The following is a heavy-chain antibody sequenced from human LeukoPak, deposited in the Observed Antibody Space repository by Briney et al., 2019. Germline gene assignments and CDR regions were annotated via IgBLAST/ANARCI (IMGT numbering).Heavy chain of an antibody. CDR3: ARTHCSSTSCYSHNWFDP. Sequence: GGSLRLSCAASGFTFSSYSMNWVRQAPGKGLEWVSSISSSSSYIYYADSMKGRFTISRDNAKNSLYLQMNSLRAEDTAVYYCARTHCSSTSCYSHNWFDPWGQGTLVTVSS. CDR1: GFTFSSYS. V-gene: IGHV3-21*01. CDR2: ISSSSSYI. J-gene: IGHJ5*02. D-gene: IGHD2-2*02.